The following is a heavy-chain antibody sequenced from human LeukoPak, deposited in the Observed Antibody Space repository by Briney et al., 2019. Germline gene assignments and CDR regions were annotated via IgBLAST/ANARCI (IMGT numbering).Heavy chain of an antibody. CDR2: INPSGGST. J-gene: IGHJ3*02. V-gene: IGHV1-46*01. Sequence: ASVKVSYKASGYTFTSYYMHWVRQAPGQGLEWMGIINPSGGSTSYAQKFQGRVTMTRDMSTSTVYMELSSLRSEDTAVYYCTTESRSSDAFDIWGQGTMVTVSS. D-gene: IGHD6-6*01. CDR3: TTESRSSDAFDI. CDR1: GYTFTSYY.